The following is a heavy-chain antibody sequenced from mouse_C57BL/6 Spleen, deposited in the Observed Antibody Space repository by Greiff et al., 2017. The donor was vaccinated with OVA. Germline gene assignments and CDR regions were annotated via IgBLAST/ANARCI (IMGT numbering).Heavy chain of an antibody. V-gene: IGHV1-69*01. Sequence: VQLQQPGAELVMPGASVKLSCKASGYTFTSYWMHWVKQRPGQGLEWIGEIAPSDSYTNYNQKFKGKSTLTVDKSSSTAYMQLSSLTSEDSAVYYCARRGYGYDYAMDYWGQGTSVTVSS. D-gene: IGHD2-2*01. CDR1: GYTFTSYW. CDR2: IAPSDSYT. CDR3: ARRGYGYDYAMDY. J-gene: IGHJ4*01.